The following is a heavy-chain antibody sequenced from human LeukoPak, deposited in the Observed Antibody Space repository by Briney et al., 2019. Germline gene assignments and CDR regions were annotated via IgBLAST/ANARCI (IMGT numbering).Heavy chain of an antibody. V-gene: IGHV3-30*18. CDR1: GFTFSSYD. CDR2: ISYDGSNK. Sequence: PGGSLRLSCAASGFTFSSYDMHWVRQAPGKGLEWVAVISYDGSNKYYADPVKGRFTISRDNSKNMLYLQMNSLRAEDTAVYYCAKDRYDSSGYYSNYWGQGTLVTVSS. J-gene: IGHJ4*02. D-gene: IGHD3-22*01. CDR3: AKDRYDSSGYYSNY.